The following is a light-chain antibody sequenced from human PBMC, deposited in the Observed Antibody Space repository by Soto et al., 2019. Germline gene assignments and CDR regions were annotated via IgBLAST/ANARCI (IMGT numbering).Light chain of an antibody. J-gene: IGKJ2*01. Sequence: DIQMTQSPSSLSASVGDRVTITCRASQGIGKYLAWFRQRPGKAPKSLIYSTSTLQTGGPSRFSGSGSGTDFTFTISSLQPEDVATYYCLQYNSYPQTFGQGTKVDIK. CDR2: STS. CDR3: LQYNSYPQT. V-gene: IGKV1-16*01. CDR1: QGIGKY.